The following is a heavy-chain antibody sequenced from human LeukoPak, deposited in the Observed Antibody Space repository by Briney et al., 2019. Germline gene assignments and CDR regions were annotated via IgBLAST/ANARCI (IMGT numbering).Heavy chain of an antibody. D-gene: IGHD5-18*01. V-gene: IGHV3-23*01. Sequence: TGGSLRLSCAASGFPFSTYAMNWVRQDPDKGLEWIAGISGKGNGTYYADSVKGRFTISRDNSKNTLYVQMNSLRAEDTAVYYCARDQGYSYGHSFDYWGQGTLVTVSS. CDR2: ISGKGNGT. CDR3: ARDQGYSYGHSFDY. J-gene: IGHJ4*02. CDR1: GFPFSTYA.